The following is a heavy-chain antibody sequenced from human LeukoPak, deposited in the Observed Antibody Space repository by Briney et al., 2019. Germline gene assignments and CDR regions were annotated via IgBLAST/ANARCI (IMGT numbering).Heavy chain of an antibody. V-gene: IGHV3-48*01. J-gene: IGHJ4*02. CDR1: GFTFSSYS. Sequence: PGGSLRLSCAASGFTFSSYSMNWVRQAPGKGLEGVSYISSISSTIYYADSVKGRFTIPRDNAKNSLYLQMNSLRTEDTAVYYCARDRDYYDSSGYNCWGQGTLVTVSS. D-gene: IGHD3-22*01. CDR3: ARDRDYYDSSGYNC. CDR2: ISSISSTI.